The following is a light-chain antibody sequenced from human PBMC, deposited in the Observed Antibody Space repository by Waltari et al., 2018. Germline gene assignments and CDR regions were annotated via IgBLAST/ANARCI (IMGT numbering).Light chain of an antibody. CDR3: GTWDNSLSVGV. V-gene: IGLV1-51*01. Sequence: QSVFTQPPSVSAAPGQTVTISNIGNNNVSWYQQFPGTAPKLLIYDNYKRPSGTPDRFSGSKSGTSATLGITGLQTGDEADYYCGTWDNSLSVGVFGGGTKLTVL. CDR2: DNY. J-gene: IGLJ3*02. CDR1: NIGNNN.